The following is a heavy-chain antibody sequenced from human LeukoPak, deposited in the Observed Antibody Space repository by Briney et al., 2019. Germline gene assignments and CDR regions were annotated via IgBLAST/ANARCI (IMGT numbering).Heavy chain of an antibody. CDR3: ARVVVVTSIFWYFDL. CDR1: GYSFTSYW. D-gene: IGHD2-21*02. J-gene: IGHJ2*01. V-gene: IGHV5-51*01. CDR2: IHPGDSDT. Sequence: GESLKISCKGSGYSFTSYWIGWVRQMPGKGLEWTGIIHPGDSDTRYSPSFQGQVTISVDKSISTAYLQWSSLKASDTATYYCARVVVVTSIFWYFDLWGRGTLVTVAS.